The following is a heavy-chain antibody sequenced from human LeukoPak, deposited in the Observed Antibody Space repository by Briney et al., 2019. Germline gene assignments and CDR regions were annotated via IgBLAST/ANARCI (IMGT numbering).Heavy chain of an antibody. Sequence: TQTFPGSGFTYLHCVCHGLRQAPGKGLEWVAVISSDGSDKYYTDSVKGRLTISRDNSKNTWYLQMSSLRADDTALYYCEKERLVANTATPDFWGQGTMVTVSS. CDR3: EKERLVANTATPDF. J-gene: IGHJ4*03. CDR1: GFTYLHCV. D-gene: IGHD2-8*02. CDR2: ISSDGSDK. V-gene: IGHV3-30*18.